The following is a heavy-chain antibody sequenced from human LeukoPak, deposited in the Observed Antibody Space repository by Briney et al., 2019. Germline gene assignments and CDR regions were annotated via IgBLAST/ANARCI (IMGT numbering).Heavy chain of an antibody. CDR3: ARTYCNNTSCSFGWWFDP. CDR1: GFTFSSYA. D-gene: IGHD2-2*01. CDR2: ISYDGSNK. J-gene: IGHJ5*02. Sequence: GGSLRLSCAASGFTFSSYAMHWVRQAPGKGLEWVAVISYDGSNKYYADSVKGRFTISRDNSKNTLYLQMNSLRAEDTAVYYCARTYCNNTSCSFGWWFDPWGQGTLVTVSS. V-gene: IGHV3-30-3*01.